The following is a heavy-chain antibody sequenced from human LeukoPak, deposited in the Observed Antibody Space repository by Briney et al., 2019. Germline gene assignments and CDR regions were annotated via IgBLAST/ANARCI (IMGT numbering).Heavy chain of an antibody. CDR2: INPNSGGT. CDR3: VRDLGEYQPLLWIFFDY. CDR1: GYTFTGYY. D-gene: IGHD2-2*01. J-gene: IGHJ4*02. Sequence: ASVKVSCKASGYTFTGYYMHWVRQAPGQGLEWMGRINPNSGGTNYAQKFQGRVTMTRDTSISTAYMELSRLRSDDTAVYYCVRDLGEYQPLLWIFFDYWGQGTLVTVSS. V-gene: IGHV1-2*06.